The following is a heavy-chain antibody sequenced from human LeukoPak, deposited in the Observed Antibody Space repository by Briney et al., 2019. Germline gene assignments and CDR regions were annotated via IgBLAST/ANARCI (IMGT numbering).Heavy chain of an antibody. CDR3: LRDLNWSLDQ. CDR2: IKSDGITI. D-gene: IGHD1-20*01. J-gene: IGHJ4*02. CDR1: GFTFSNYM. V-gene: IGHV3-74*01. Sequence: GGSLRLSCAASGFTFSNYMMHWVRQAPGKGLVWVSRIKSDGITITYADSVKGRFTISRDNAKNTLYLQMNSLRAEDTAVYYCLRDLNWSLDQWGQGTLVTVSS.